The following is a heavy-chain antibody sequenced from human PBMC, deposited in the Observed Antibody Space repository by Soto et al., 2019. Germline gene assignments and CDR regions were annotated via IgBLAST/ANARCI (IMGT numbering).Heavy chain of an antibody. CDR1: GFTVSNNY. V-gene: IGHV3-53*01. D-gene: IGHD3-10*01. CDR3: APPAGGGGY. Sequence: EVQLVESGGGLIQPGGSLRLSCAVSGFTVSNNYMSWVRQAPGKGLEGVSVIYSGGYTAYGDSVKGRFTISRDNSKNTLNPKMKSPGAPPTAVFSWAPPAGGGGYWGQGTLVTVSS. J-gene: IGHJ4*02. CDR2: IYSGGYT.